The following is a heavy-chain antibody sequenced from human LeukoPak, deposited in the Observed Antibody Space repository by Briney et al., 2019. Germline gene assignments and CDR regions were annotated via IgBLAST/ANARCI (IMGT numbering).Heavy chain of an antibody. J-gene: IGHJ5*02. CDR3: ARGPFGYSYGPTRGGFDP. Sequence: PGRSLRLSCAASGFTFSSYAMHWVRQAPGKGLEWVAVISYDGSNKYYADSVKGRFTISRDNSKNTLYLQVNSLRAEDTAVYYCARGPFGYSYGPTRGGFDPWGQGTLVTVSS. CDR1: GFTFSSYA. CDR2: ISYDGSNK. D-gene: IGHD5-18*01. V-gene: IGHV3-30-3*01.